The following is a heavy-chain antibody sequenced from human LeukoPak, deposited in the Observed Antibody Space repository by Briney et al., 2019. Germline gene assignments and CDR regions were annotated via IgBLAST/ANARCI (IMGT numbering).Heavy chain of an antibody. CDR1: GYTFTSYD. CDR3: ARGEDILTGYDAFDI. D-gene: IGHD3-9*01. V-gene: IGHV1-2*02. CDR2: INPNSGGT. Sequence: GASVKVSCKASGYTFTSYDINWVRQAPGQGLEWMGWINPNSGGTNYAQKFQGRVTMTRDTSISTAYMELSRLRSDDTAVYYCARGEDILTGYDAFDIWGQGTMVTVSS. J-gene: IGHJ3*02.